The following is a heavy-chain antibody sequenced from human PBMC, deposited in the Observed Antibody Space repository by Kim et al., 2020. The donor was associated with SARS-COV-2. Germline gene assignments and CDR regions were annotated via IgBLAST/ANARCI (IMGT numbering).Heavy chain of an antibody. CDR3: AREYKVPVGGFDI. V-gene: IGHV3-30*01. J-gene: IGHJ3*02. Sequence: YSSDAGQGRFTISRDKSKNMVYLQMHRLRPEDTAVYYCAREYKVPVGGFDIWGQGTMVTVSS. D-gene: IGHD1-20*01.